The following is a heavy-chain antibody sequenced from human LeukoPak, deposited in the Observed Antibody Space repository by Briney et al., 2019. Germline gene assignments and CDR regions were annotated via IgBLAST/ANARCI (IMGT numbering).Heavy chain of an antibody. J-gene: IGHJ6*03. D-gene: IGHD3-10*01. CDR1: GFTFDDYA. CDR3: AKAGYHYYYYMDV. Sequence: GGSLRLSCAASGFTFDDYAMHWVRQAPGKGLEWVSLISWDGGSTYYADSVKGRFTISRDNSKNSLYLQMISLRAEDTALYYCAKAGYHYYYYMDVWGKGTTVTVSS. CDR2: ISWDGGST. V-gene: IGHV3-43D*03.